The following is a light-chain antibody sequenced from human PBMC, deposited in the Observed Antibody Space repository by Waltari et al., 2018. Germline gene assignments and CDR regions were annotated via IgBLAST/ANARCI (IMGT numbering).Light chain of an antibody. Sequence: QSVLTQPPSVSGAPGQRVTLSCTGSSSNIGAGYDVHWYQHLPGTAPKLLIHGNSNRPSGVPDRFSGSKSGTSASLAITGLQAEDEADYYCQSYDSSLSGGVFGGGTKLTVL. V-gene: IGLV1-40*01. CDR2: GNS. CDR3: QSYDSSLSGGV. J-gene: IGLJ2*01. CDR1: SSNIGAGYD.